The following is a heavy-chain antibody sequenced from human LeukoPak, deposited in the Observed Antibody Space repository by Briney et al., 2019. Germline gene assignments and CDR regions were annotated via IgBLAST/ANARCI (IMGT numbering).Heavy chain of an antibody. V-gene: IGHV3-74*01. CDR2: ISPTGSTT. D-gene: IGHD6-6*01. CDR1: GFSFSGHW. CDR3: ARGPNSNWSGLDF. J-gene: IGHJ4*02. Sequence: GGSLRLSCTASGFSFSGHWMHWARQLPGKGMVWVSRISPTGSTTIYADSVKGRFTVSRDNAKNTLYLQVNNLRAEDTAVYYCARGPNSNWSGLDFWGQGTLLTVSS.